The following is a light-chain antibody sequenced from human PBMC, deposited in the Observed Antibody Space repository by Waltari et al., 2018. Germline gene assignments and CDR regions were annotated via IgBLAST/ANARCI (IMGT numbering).Light chain of an antibody. V-gene: IGKV1-39*01. Sequence: DIQMTQSPSSLSASVGDRVIITCRASQGVSNYLKWYQQKVGKPPKLLIKAASSLQSGVPSRFSGSGSGTEFTLTINSLQPEDFATYYCQQSYSSRFTFGPGTKVDIK. J-gene: IGKJ3*01. CDR3: QQSYSSRFT. CDR1: QGVSNY. CDR2: AAS.